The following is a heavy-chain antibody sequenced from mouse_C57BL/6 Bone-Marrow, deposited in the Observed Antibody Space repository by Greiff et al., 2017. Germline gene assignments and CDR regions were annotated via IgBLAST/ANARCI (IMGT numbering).Heavy chain of an antibody. J-gene: IGHJ3*01. V-gene: IGHV5-2*01. CDR3: ARHDYDVAFAY. D-gene: IGHD2-4*01. CDR2: INSDGGGT. CDR1: EYEFPSHD. Sequence: DVMLVESGGGLVKPGESLKLSCESNEYEFPSHDMSWVRKTPEKRLELVADINSDGGGTSYPDTMERRFIISRDNTKKTLYLQMSSLSYEDTALYYCARHDYDVAFAYWGQGTLVTVSA.